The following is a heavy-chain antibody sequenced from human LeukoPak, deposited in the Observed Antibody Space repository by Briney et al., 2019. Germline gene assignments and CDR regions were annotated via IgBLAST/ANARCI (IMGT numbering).Heavy chain of an antibody. D-gene: IGHD6-13*01. CDR2: ISAYNGNT. CDR1: GYTFTSYG. V-gene: IGHV1-18*01. Sequence: ASVKVSCKASGYTFTSYGISWVRQAPGQGLEWMGWISAYNGNTNYTQKLQGRVTMTTDTSTSTAYMELRSLRSDDTAVYYCARDSSSWSRPPTFPDYWGQGTLVTVSS. J-gene: IGHJ4*02. CDR3: ARDSSSWSRPPTFPDY.